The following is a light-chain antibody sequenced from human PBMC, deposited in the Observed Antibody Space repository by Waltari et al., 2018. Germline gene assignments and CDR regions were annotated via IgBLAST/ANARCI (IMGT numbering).Light chain of an antibody. CDR2: GAF. Sequence: QMTQSPSSLSASVGDRVTITCRASQGIDNFLAWYQQKPGKAPRLLIYGAFTLQSGAPSRFSGSMSGTDFTLTISDLQPDDVATYYCQRYDSVPRTFDQGTKVEI. J-gene: IGKJ1*01. CDR3: QRYDSVPRT. V-gene: IGKV1-27*01. CDR1: QGIDNF.